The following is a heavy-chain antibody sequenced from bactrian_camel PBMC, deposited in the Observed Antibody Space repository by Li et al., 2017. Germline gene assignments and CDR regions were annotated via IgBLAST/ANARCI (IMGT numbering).Heavy chain of an antibody. CDR3: AADLSPFCSGGYPY. D-gene: IGHD2*01. CDR1: GTTIRAYC. V-gene: IGHV3S53*01. Sequence: HVQLVESGGGLVQPGGSLRLSCAGTGTTIRAYCMSWSRQLPGQEREALATIDTEGTITYVDSVKGRFTISIDNAKDTLYLQMNSLKPEDTAMYYCAADLSPFCSGGYPYWGQGTQVTVS. CDR2: IDTEGTI. J-gene: IGHJ4*01.